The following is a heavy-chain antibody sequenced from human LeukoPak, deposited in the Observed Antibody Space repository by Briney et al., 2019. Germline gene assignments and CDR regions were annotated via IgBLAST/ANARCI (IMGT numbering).Heavy chain of an antibody. V-gene: IGHV1-8*01. CDR2: MNPNSGNT. J-gene: IGHJ6*02. CDR1: GCTFTRYD. CDR3: AGGRSNLLGYLGRYYYYGMDV. Sequence: GASVKVSCKASGCTFTRYDINWVRQATGQGLEWMGWMNPNSGNTGYAQKIQGRVTMTRNTSISTAYMELSSLRSEDTAGYYCAGGRSNLLGYLGRYYYYGMDVWGQGTTVTVSS. D-gene: IGHD6-13*01.